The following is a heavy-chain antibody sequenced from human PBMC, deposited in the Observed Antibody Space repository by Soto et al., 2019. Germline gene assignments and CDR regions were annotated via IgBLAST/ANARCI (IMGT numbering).Heavy chain of an antibody. CDR3: ARSGEYQLLWDDAFDI. V-gene: IGHV1-8*01. CDR2: MNPNSGNT. D-gene: IGHD2-2*01. CDR1: GYTFTSYD. J-gene: IGHJ3*02. Sequence: ASVKASCKASGYTFTSYDLNGARPATGQVREWMGWMNPNSGNTGYAQKFQGRVTMTRNTSISTAYMELSSLRSEDTAMYYCARSGEYQLLWDDAFDIWGQGTMVTVSS.